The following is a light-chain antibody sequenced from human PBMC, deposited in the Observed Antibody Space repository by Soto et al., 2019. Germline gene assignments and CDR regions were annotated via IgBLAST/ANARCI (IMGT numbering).Light chain of an antibody. J-gene: IGKJ1*01. Sequence: EIVMRQSPATLSVSPGERATLSCRASQSVSSNLAWYQQKPGQAPRLLIYGASTRATGIPARFSGSGSGTEFTLTISTLRSEDFAVYYCQQYNNWPPTFGQGTKEDIK. CDR1: QSVSSN. CDR3: QQYNNWPPT. CDR2: GAS. V-gene: IGKV3-15*01.